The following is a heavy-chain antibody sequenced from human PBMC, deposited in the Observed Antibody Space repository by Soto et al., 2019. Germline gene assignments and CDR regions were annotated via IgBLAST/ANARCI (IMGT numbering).Heavy chain of an antibody. D-gene: IGHD1-26*01. CDR1: GFNFNDSY. Sequence: QVQLVESGGGLVKPGGSLGLSCAVSGFNFNDSYMSWFRQAPGQGLEWISYISSSGRSIYYADSVKGRFAISRDSAKNSLYLQMNSLRAEDTAVYYCARGGPAGARAFDIWAQGTMVTVSS. CDR3: ARGGPAGARAFDI. J-gene: IGHJ3*02. CDR2: ISSSGRSI. V-gene: IGHV3-11*01.